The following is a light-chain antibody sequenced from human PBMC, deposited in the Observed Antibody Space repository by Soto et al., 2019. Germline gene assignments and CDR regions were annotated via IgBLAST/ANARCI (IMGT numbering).Light chain of an antibody. CDR1: QSVRSN. CDR2: GAS. CDR3: QQYNNWPLA. Sequence: EIVMTQSPVTLSVSPGERATLSCRASQSVRSNLAWYQQKPGQAPRLLIYGASTRATGIPARFSGSGSGTEFTLTISSLQSEDFAVYYCQQYNNWPLAFGGGTKVEI. V-gene: IGKV3-15*01. J-gene: IGKJ4*01.